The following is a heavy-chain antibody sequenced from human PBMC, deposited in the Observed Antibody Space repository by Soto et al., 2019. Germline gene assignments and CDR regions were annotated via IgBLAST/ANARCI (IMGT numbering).Heavy chain of an antibody. CDR2: INAGNGNT. J-gene: IGHJ3*02. CDR3: ERRTETDAIDI. V-gene: IGHV1-3*01. D-gene: IGHD1-1*01. CDR1: GYTFTSYA. Sequence: QVQLVQSGAEVKKPGASVKVSCKASGYTFTSYAMHWVRQAPGQRLEWMGWINAGNGNTKYSQKFQGRVTITRDTSASTAYMELSSLRSEDTDVDYCERRTETDAIDIWGQGTMVTVSS.